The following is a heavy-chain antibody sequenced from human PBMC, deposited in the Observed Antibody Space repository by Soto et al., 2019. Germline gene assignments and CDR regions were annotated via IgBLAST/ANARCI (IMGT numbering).Heavy chain of an antibody. V-gene: IGHV6-1*01. CDR3: AKGDNLGPKTGYAFDP. J-gene: IGHJ5*02. CDR1: GDSASSNTAS. D-gene: IGHD5-12*01. CDR2: TYSRSKWYN. Sequence: SQTLSLTCAISGDSASSNTASWNWVRQSPSRGLEWPGRTYSRSKWYNDYAVSVKSRIIINPDTSKNQFSLQLNSVTPEDTAVYYCAKGDNLGPKTGYAFDPWGQGILVTGSS.